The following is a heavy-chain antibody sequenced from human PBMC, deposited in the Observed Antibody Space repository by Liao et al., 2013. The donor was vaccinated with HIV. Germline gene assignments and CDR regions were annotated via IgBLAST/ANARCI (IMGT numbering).Heavy chain of an antibody. Sequence: QVQLQESGPGLVKPSETLSLTCTVSDGSITTSYWSWIRQTPGKGLEWIGYLHYSGSANYNPALKSRVSISIDTSKNQFYLKVDSVIAADAAVYYCATSRNYDFDAFDIWGQGTMVTVSS. V-gene: IGHV4-59*12. CDR3: ATSRNYDFDAFDI. D-gene: IGHD1-7*01. CDR2: LHYSGSA. CDR1: DGSITTSY. J-gene: IGHJ3*02.